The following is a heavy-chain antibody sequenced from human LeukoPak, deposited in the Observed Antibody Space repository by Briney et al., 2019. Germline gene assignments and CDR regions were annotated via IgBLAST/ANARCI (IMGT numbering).Heavy chain of an antibody. CDR3: ARGGISSTWIQQWDIDY. CDR1: GFTFSSYA. V-gene: IGHV3-30-3*01. D-gene: IGHD5-18*01. CDR2: ISYDGSNK. J-gene: IGHJ4*02. Sequence: GGSLRLSCAASGFTFSSYAMHWVRQAPGKGLEWVAVISYDGSNKYYADSVKGRFTISRDNSKNTLYLQMNSLRAEDTAVYYCARGGISSTWIQQWDIDYWGQGTLVTVSS.